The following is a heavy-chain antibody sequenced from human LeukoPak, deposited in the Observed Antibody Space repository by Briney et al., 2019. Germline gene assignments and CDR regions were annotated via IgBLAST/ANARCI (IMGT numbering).Heavy chain of an antibody. D-gene: IGHD2-2*01. CDR1: GGSISSSNW. CDR3: ARIMGRGYCSSTSCRGDWFDP. Sequence: SGTLSLTCAVSGGSISSSNWWSWVRQPPGKGLEWIGEIYHSASTNYNPSLKSRVTISVDKSKNQFSLKLSSVTAADTAVYYCARIMGRGYCSSTSCRGDWFDPWGQGTLVTVSS. CDR2: IYHSAST. V-gene: IGHV4-4*02. J-gene: IGHJ5*02.